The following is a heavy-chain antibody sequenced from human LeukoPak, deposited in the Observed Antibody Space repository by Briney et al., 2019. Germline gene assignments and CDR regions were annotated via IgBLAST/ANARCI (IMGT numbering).Heavy chain of an antibody. Sequence: SESLSLTCTVSAASITSSFYWSCIRQSPGKGLEWRGSIYNSRGTKYTPSLKSRLTISVDTSKNQFSLNLSPVTGADTAVYYWARVGVAAQIAIYYYYYMDVWGKGTTVTVSS. D-gene: IGHD6-13*01. CDR2: IYNSRGT. CDR3: ARVGVAAQIAIYYYYYMDV. J-gene: IGHJ6*03. CDR1: AASITSSFY. V-gene: IGHV4-59*01.